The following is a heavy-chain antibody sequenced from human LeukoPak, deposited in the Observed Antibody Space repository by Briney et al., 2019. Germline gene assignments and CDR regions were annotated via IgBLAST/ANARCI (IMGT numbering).Heavy chain of an antibody. CDR2: ISSNGGST. V-gene: IGHV3-64*01. J-gene: IGHJ4*01. CDR1: GFTFCSYA. Sequence: GGSLRLSCPASGFTFCSYAMHWVRQAAGKGRYYVSPISSNGGSTYYANSVKGRFTISRDNSKKTLYLQIGSLRAEEMAVYYRSRGPFCSNGGCLDYWGQGTLVTVSS. CDR3: SRGPFCSNGGCLDY. D-gene: IGHD2-8*01.